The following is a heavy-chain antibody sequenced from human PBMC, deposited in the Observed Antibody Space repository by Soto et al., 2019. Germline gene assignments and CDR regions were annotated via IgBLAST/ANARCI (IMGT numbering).Heavy chain of an antibody. Sequence: PGGSLRLSCAASGFTVSSNYMSWVRQAPGKGLEWVSVIYSGGSTYYADSVKGRFTISRDNSKNTLYLQMNSLRAEDTAVYYCARGLSSCSGGSCYSMDYYYYMDVWGKGTTVTVSS. CDR2: IYSGGST. V-gene: IGHV3-66*01. J-gene: IGHJ6*03. CDR1: GFTVSSNY. D-gene: IGHD2-15*01. CDR3: ARGLSSCSGGSCYSMDYYYYMDV.